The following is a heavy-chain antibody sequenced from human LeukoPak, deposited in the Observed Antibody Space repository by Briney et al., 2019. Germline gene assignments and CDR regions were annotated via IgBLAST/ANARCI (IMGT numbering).Heavy chain of an antibody. CDR1: GFTFDDYA. Sequence: GGSLRLSCAASGFTFDDYAMHWVRQAPGKGLEWVSGISWNSGSIGYADSVKGRFTISRDNAKNSLYLQTNSLRAEDTALYYCAKDEEPLYGSGGNWFDPWGQGTLVTVSS. CDR2: ISWNSGSI. V-gene: IGHV3-9*01. D-gene: IGHD3-10*01. CDR3: AKDEEPLYGSGGNWFDP. J-gene: IGHJ5*02.